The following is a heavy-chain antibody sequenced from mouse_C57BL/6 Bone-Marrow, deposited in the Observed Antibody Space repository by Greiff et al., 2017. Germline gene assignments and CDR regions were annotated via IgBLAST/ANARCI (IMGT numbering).Heavy chain of an antibody. V-gene: IGHV14-1*01. CDR1: GFNIKDYY. CDR2: IDPEDGDT. CDR3: TTAAFYGSSPSYFDY. J-gene: IGHJ2*01. D-gene: IGHD1-1*01. Sequence: EVQLQQSRAELVRPGASVKLSCTASGFNIKDYYMHWVKQRPEQGLEWIGRIDPEDGDTEYAPKFQGKATMTADTSSNTAYLQLSSLTSEDTAVYYCTTAAFYGSSPSYFDYWGQGTTLTVSS.